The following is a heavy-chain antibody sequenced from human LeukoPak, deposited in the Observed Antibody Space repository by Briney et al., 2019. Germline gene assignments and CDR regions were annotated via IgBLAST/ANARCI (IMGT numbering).Heavy chain of an antibody. CDR3: ARDLAPWDCYYYGMDV. J-gene: IGHJ6*02. CDR1: GGTFSSYA. CDR2: IIPILGIA. Sequence: SVKVSCTASGGTFSSYAISWVRQAPGQGLEWMGRIIPILGIANYAQKFQGRVTITADKSTSTAYMELSSLRSEDTAEYYCARDLAPWDCYYYGMDVWGQGTTVTVSS. V-gene: IGHV1-69*04. D-gene: IGHD7-27*01.